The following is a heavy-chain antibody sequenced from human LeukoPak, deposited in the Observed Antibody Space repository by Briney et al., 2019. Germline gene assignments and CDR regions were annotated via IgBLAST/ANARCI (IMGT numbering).Heavy chain of an antibody. Sequence: PGGSLRLSCAASGFTFSSYAMHWVRQAPGKGLEWVAAISYDGSNKYYADSVKGRFTISRDNSKNTLYLQMNSLRAEDTAMYYCARDLLGYCSGGSCYPPYYYYYYGMDVWGQGTTVTVSS. V-gene: IGHV3-30-3*01. J-gene: IGHJ6*02. D-gene: IGHD2-15*01. CDR3: ARDLLGYCSGGSCYPPYYYYYYGMDV. CDR2: ISYDGSNK. CDR1: GFTFSSYA.